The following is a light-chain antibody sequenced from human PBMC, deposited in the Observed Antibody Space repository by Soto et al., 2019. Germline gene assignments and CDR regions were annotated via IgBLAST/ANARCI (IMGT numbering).Light chain of an antibody. Sequence: DVQMTQSPSSLSASVGDRVTITCRASQGIIDYLAWYQQKPGKAPNLLIYAASTLHSGVPSRFSGSGSETDFTLTITNLQPEDVGTYYCQKYNTAPQTFGPGTKVEIK. J-gene: IGKJ1*01. CDR2: AAS. V-gene: IGKV1-27*01. CDR1: QGIIDY. CDR3: QKYNTAPQT.